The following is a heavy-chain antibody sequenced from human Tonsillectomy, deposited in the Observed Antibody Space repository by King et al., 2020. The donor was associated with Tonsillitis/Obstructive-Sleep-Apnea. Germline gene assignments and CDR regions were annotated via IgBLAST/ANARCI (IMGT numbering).Heavy chain of an antibody. CDR3: ASSRPVGYCSGGSCYAEAK. Sequence: VQLPQWGAGLLKPSETLSLTCAVFGGSFSAYHRSWIRQPPGKGLEWIGEINHSGSTNYNPSLKSRVTISVDTSKNQFSLKLSSMTAADTAVYYCASSRPVGYCSGGSCYAEAKWGQGTLVTVSS. D-gene: IGHD2-15*01. J-gene: IGHJ4*02. CDR2: INHSGST. V-gene: IGHV4-34*01. CDR1: GGSFSAYH.